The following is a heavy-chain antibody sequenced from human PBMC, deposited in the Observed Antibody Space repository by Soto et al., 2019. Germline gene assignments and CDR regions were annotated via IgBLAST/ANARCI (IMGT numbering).Heavy chain of an antibody. CDR3: AKGMAGTEETTGY. Sequence: QVQLVESGGGVVQPGRSLRLSCAASGFTFSSYGMHWVRQAPGKGLEWVAVISYDGSNKYYADSVKGRFTISRDNSKNTLYLQMNSLRDEDTAVYYCAKGMAGTEETTGYWGQGTLVTVSS. J-gene: IGHJ4*02. CDR1: GFTFSSYG. V-gene: IGHV3-30*18. CDR2: ISYDGSNK. D-gene: IGHD1-1*01.